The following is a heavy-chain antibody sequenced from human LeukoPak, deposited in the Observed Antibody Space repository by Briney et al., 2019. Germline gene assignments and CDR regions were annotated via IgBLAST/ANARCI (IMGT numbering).Heavy chain of an antibody. CDR3: ARVFYSSGWYGNFDY. Sequence: PGGSLRLSCAASGFTFSIYAMHWVRQAPGKGLEWVAVISYDGSNKYYADSVKGRFTISRDNSKNTLYLQMNSLRAEDTAVYYCARVFYSSGWYGNFDYWGQGTLVTVSS. J-gene: IGHJ4*02. CDR2: ISYDGSNK. CDR1: GFTFSIYA. D-gene: IGHD6-19*01. V-gene: IGHV3-30*04.